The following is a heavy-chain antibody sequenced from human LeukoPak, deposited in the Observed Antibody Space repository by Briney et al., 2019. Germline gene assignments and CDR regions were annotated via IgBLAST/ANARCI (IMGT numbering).Heavy chain of an antibody. CDR2: ISYDGSNK. D-gene: IGHD2-2*01. J-gene: IGHJ3*02. CDR3: ARGVRYCSSTSCXFRXFDI. CDR1: GFTFSSYA. V-gene: IGHV3-30-3*01. Sequence: LSCAASGFTFSSYAMHWVRQAPGKGLEGVAVISYDGSNKYYADSVKGRFTIYRDKAKKTLYMQMNRLREEDTAVYYCARGVRYCSSTSCXFRXFDIWGQGTMVTVSS.